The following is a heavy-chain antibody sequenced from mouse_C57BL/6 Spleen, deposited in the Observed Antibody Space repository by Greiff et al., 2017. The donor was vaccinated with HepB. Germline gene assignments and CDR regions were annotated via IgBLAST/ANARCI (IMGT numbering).Heavy chain of an antibody. J-gene: IGHJ1*03. CDR2: IYPGSGST. D-gene: IGHD1-1*01. CDR3: AREITTVVARGWYFDV. V-gene: IGHV1-55*01. CDR1: GYTFTSYW. Sequence: QVQLQQPGAELVKPGASVKMSCKASGYTFTSYWITWVKQRPGQGLEWIGDIYPGSGSTNYNEKFKSKATLTVDTSSSTAYMQLSSLTSEDTAVYYGAREITTVVARGWYFDVWGTGTTVTVAS.